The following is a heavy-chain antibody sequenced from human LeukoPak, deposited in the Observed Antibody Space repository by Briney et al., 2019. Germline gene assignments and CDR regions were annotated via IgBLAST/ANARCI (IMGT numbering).Heavy chain of an antibody. D-gene: IGHD5-18*01. CDR2: IYYSGRT. J-gene: IGHJ4*02. CDR3: ARGESGYSYGALFDY. V-gene: IGHV4-59*01. Sequence: SETLSLTCTVSGGSISSYYWSWIRPPPGKGREWSGYIYYSGRTNYNPSLKSRVTISVDTSKNQFSLKLSSVTAADTAVYYCARGESGYSYGALFDYWGQGTLVTVSS. CDR1: GGSISSYY.